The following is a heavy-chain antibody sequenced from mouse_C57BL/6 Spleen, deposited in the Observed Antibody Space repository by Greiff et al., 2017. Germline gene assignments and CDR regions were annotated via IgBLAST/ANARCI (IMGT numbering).Heavy chain of an antibody. V-gene: IGHV5-9-1*02. Sequence: EVKVEESGEGLVKPGGSLKLSCAASGFTFSSYAMSWVRQTPEKRLEWVAYISSGGDYIYYADTVKGRFTISRDNARNTLYLQMSSLKSEDTAMYYCTRGLLGAMDYWGQGTSVTVSS. J-gene: IGHJ4*01. CDR3: TRGLLGAMDY. CDR2: ISSGGDYI. CDR1: GFTFSSYA. D-gene: IGHD2-1*01.